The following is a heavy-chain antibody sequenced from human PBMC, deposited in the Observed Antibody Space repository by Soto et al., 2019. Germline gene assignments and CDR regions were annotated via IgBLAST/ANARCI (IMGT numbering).Heavy chain of an antibody. J-gene: IGHJ5*02. D-gene: IGHD5-18*01. Sequence: ASVKVSCKASGYTFSSYYMNWVRQAPGQGLEWLGIINPSGGYTSYAQRFLGRVTMTRDTSTSTVYMELSSLRSEDTAVYYCARVYPSDTRYGYVGNNWFDPWAQRTLVTVSS. CDR1: GYTFSSYY. CDR3: ARVYPSDTRYGYVGNNWFDP. CDR2: INPSGGYT. V-gene: IGHV1-46*03.